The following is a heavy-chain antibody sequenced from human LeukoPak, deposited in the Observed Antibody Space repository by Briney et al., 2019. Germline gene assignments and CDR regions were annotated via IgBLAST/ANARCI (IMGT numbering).Heavy chain of an antibody. Sequence: SETLSLTCTVSGGSISSSSYYWGWIRQPPGKGLEWIGSIYYSGSTYYNPSLKSRVTISVDTSKNQFSLKLSSVTAADTAVYYCARANSGSYREDSYFDYWGQGTLVTVSS. D-gene: IGHD1-26*01. CDR3: ARANSGSYREDSYFDY. V-gene: IGHV4-39*07. CDR2: IYYSGST. CDR1: GGSISSSSYY. J-gene: IGHJ4*02.